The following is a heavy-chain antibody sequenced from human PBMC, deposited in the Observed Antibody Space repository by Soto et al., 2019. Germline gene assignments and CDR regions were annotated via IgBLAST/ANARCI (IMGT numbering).Heavy chain of an antibody. D-gene: IGHD2-15*01. V-gene: IGHV4-30-4*01. CDR2: IYYRGST. J-gene: IGHJ4*02. CDR3: AREVRYCSGGSCPPSGVDY. Sequence: QVQLQESGPGLVKPSQTLSLTCTVSGGSIRSGDYYWSWIRQPPGQGLEWIGYIYYRGSTYYNPSLKSRVTISVDTSKNQFSLKLSSVTAADTAVYYCAREVRYCSGGSCPPSGVDYWGQGTLVTVSS. CDR1: GGSIRSGDYY.